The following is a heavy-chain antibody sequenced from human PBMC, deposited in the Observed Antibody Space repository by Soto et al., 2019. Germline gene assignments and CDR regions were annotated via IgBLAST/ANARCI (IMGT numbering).Heavy chain of an antibody. CDR1: GGSFSDYY. J-gene: IGHJ6*03. CDR3: AGGLYGVIGSYYYNYMEV. CDR2: INHSGST. D-gene: IGHD3-16*02. Sequence: PSETLSLTCAVYGGSFSDYYWTWIRQPPGKGLEWIGEINHSGSTNYNPSLKSRVTISVDTSKNQFSLKLSSVTAADTAVYYCAGGLYGVIGSYYYNYMEVWGKGTTVTVSS. V-gene: IGHV4-34*01.